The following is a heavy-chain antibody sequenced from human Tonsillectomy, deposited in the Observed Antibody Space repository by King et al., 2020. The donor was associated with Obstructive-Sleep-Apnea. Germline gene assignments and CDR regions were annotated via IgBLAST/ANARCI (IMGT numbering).Heavy chain of an antibody. D-gene: IGHD5-12*01. J-gene: IGHJ6*02. CDR1: GFTFSSYD. CDR3: ARSHGYDYFSRFRYYYYGMDV. V-gene: IGHV3-13*01. CDR2: IGTAGDT. Sequence: QLVESGGGLVQPGGSLRLSCAASGFTFSSYDMHWVRQATGKGLEWVSAIGTAGDTYYPGSGKGRFTISRENAKKSLYLQMNSLRAGDTAVYYCARSHGYDYFSRFRYYYYGMDVWGQGTTVTVSS.